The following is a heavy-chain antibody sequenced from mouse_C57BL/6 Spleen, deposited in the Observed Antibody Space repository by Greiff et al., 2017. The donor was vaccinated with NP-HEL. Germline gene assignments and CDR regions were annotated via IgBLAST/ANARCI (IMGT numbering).Heavy chain of an antibody. J-gene: IGHJ2*01. CDR2: IYPGSGST. CDR1: GYTFTSYW. CDR3: AREGLRGGSYFDY. Sequence: VQLQQSGAELVKPGASVKMSCKASGYTFTSYWITWVKQRPGQGLEWIGDIYPGSGSTNYNEKFKSKATLTVDTSSSTAYMQLSSLTSEDSAVYYCAREGLRGGSYFDYWGQGTTLTVSS. D-gene: IGHD1-1*01. V-gene: IGHV1-55*01.